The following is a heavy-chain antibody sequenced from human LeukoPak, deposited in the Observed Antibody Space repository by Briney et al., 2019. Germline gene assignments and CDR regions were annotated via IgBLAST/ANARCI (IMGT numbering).Heavy chain of an antibody. CDR2: IYYSGNT. Sequence: SETLSLTCTVSGGSVSSSSFYWGWIRQPPGKGLEWIGSIYYSGNTYYDPSLKSRVTISLDTSTNQFSLKLSSVTAPDTAVYYCARHPLKPYVSDWFDPWGQGTLVTVSS. CDR1: GGSVSSSSFY. D-gene: IGHD3-10*02. CDR3: ARHPLKPYVSDWFDP. J-gene: IGHJ5*02. V-gene: IGHV4-39*01.